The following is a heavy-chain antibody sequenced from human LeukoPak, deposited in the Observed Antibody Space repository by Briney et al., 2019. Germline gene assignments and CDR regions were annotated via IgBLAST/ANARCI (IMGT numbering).Heavy chain of an antibody. J-gene: IGHJ4*02. CDR2: ISGRGGST. D-gene: IGHD3-22*01. CDR3: AKDPPRTMIVVVTTGY. CDR1: GFTFSSYA. Sequence: GGSLRLSCAASGFTFSSYAMSWVRQAPGKGLEWVSGISGRGGSTYYADSVKGRFTIAVDNSKNTLYLQMNRLRAEDTAVYYCAKDPPRTMIVVVTTGYWGQGTLVTVSS. V-gene: IGHV3-23*01.